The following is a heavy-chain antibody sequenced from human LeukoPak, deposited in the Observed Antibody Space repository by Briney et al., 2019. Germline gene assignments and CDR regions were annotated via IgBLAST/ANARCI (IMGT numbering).Heavy chain of an antibody. CDR3: ARVAKERVGGVYYFDY. J-gene: IGHJ4*02. D-gene: IGHD1-1*01. V-gene: IGHV3-53*01. CDR1: GFTVSNNY. Sequence: GGSLRLSCAASGFTVSNNYMSWVRQAPGKGLEWVSITYSDSSTNYADSVKGRFTISRDTSQNTLSLQMNSLRAEDTAVYYCARVAKERVGGVYYFDYWGQGTLVTVSS. CDR2: TYSDSST.